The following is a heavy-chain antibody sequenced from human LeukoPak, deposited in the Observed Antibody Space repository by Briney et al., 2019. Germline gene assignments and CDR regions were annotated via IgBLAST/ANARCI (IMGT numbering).Heavy chain of an antibody. CDR1: GFTFGDYA. CDR2: IRSKAYGGTT. Sequence: PGRSLRLSCTASGFTFGDYAMSWVRRAPGKGLEWVGFIRSKAYGGTTEYAASVKGRFTVSRDDSKSIAYLQMNSLKTEDTAVYYCTRDRIVVVPAAIGYFDYWGQGTLVTVSS. D-gene: IGHD2-2*02. V-gene: IGHV3-49*04. J-gene: IGHJ4*02. CDR3: TRDRIVVVPAAIGYFDY.